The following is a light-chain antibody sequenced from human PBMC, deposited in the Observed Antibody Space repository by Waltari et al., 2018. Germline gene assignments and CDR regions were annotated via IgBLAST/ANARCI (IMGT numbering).Light chain of an antibody. CDR1: QSVSSY. V-gene: IGKV3-11*01. Sequence: ETVLTQSPAPLSLSRGERAPLSSRASQSVSSYLAWYQQKPGKAPRLLIYNASNWANGIPSRFSGSGSGTDFTLTISSLEPEDFAVYYCQQRSNWPGRTFGGGTKVEIK. CDR2: NAS. J-gene: IGKJ4*01. CDR3: QQRSNWPGRT.